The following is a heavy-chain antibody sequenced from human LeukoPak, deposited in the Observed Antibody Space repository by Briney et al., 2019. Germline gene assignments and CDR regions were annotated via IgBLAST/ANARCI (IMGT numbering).Heavy chain of an antibody. V-gene: IGHV1-8*03. J-gene: IGHJ4*02. D-gene: IGHD6-19*01. CDR1: GYTFTSYD. CDR2: MNPNSGNT. CDR3: ARMYSSGWYRKYYFDY. Sequence: ASVKVSCKAPGYTFTSYDINWVRQATGQGLEWMGWMNPNSGNTGYAQKFQGRVTITRNTSISTAYMELSSLRSEDTAVYYCARMYSSGWYRKYYFDYWGQGTLVTVSS.